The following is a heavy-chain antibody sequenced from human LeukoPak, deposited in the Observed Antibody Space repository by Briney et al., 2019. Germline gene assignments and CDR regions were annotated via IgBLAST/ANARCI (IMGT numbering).Heavy chain of an antibody. CDR3: ARESYDTYYFDY. V-gene: IGHV3-23*01. D-gene: IGHD3-22*01. Sequence: GGSLRLSCAASGFTFSSYAMSWVRQAPGKGLEWVSGISGSDGITYHADSVKGRLTISRDNSKNTLYLQMNSLRAEDTAVYYCARESYDTYYFDYWGQGTLVTVSS. CDR2: ISGSDGIT. CDR1: GFTFSSYA. J-gene: IGHJ4*02.